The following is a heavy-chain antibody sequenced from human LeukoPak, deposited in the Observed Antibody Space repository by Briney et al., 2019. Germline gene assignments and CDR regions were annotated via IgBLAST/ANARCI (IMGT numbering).Heavy chain of an antibody. D-gene: IGHD3-10*01. Sequence: GRSLRLSCAASGFTFSSYAMSWVRQAPGKGLEWVSAISGSGGSTYYADSVKGRFTISRDNSKNTLYLQMNSLRAEDTAVYYCAKDQSGLWFGELVDYWGQGTLVTVSS. V-gene: IGHV3-23*01. CDR2: ISGSGGST. J-gene: IGHJ4*02. CDR1: GFTFSSYA. CDR3: AKDQSGLWFGELVDY.